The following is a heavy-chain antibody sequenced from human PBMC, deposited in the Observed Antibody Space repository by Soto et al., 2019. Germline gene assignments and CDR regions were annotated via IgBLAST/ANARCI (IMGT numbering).Heavy chain of an antibody. CDR2: IYPGDSDT. Sequence: GESLKISGKGSGYSFTIYWIGWVLQMPGKGLEWMGIIYPGDSDTRYSPSFQGQVTISADKSISTAYLQWSSLKASDTAMYYCARRDTVAGYRYWGQGTLVTVSS. CDR1: GYSFTIYW. J-gene: IGHJ4*02. V-gene: IGHV5-51*01. CDR3: ARRDTVAGYRY. D-gene: IGHD6-19*01.